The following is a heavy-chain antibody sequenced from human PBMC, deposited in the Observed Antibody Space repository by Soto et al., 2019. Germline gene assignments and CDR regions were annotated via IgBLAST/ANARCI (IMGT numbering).Heavy chain of an antibody. CDR1: GGSISSSSYY. CDR3: ASGGTGYCSGGSGEE. J-gene: IGHJ4*02. CDR2: IYYSGST. Sequence: QLQLQESGPGLVKPSETLSLTCTVSGGSISSSSYYWGWIRQPPGKGLEWIGSIYYSGSTYYNPSLTSRVTISVDTSKTQCPLKPSPLTAAGTAAYYCASGGTGYCSGGSGEEWGQGTLVTVSS. D-gene: IGHD2-15*01. V-gene: IGHV4-39*01.